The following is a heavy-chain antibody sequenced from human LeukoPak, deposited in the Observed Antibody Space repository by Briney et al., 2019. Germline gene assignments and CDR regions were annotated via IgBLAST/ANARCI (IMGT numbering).Heavy chain of an antibody. CDR3: GRGGSSGYNYNAFDI. Sequence: GGSLRLSCAASGFTLSSFEMNWVRQAPGKGLEWVSYISISDSTISYADSVRGRFTISRDNARNSLYLQMNSLRAEDTAVYYCGRGGSSGYNYNAFDIWGQGTMATVSS. CDR2: ISISDSTI. CDR1: GFTLSSFE. V-gene: IGHV3-48*03. D-gene: IGHD3-22*01. J-gene: IGHJ3*02.